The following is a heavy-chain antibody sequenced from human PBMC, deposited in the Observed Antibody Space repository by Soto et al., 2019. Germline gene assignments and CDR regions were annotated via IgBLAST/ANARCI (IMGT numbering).Heavy chain of an antibody. J-gene: IGHJ4*02. CDR2: LYSSGSA. D-gene: IGHD2-15*01. Sequence: QVHLQESGPGLVEPSETLSLTCTVSGASVSDYYWGWIRQPPGKGLEWIGYLYSSGSATYNPSLNSRVTISVDSSKNQLSLILSSLTAADTAVYYCARACSGVGCYLTISYWHYFDYWGQGIQVTVSS. V-gene: IGHV4-59*02. CDR1: GASVSDYY. CDR3: ARACSGVGCYLTISYWHYFDY.